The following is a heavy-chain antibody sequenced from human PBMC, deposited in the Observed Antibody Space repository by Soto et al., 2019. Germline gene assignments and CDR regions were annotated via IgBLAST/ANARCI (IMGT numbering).Heavy chain of an antibody. D-gene: IGHD4-17*01. J-gene: IGHJ4*02. V-gene: IGHV4-39*01. CDR3: ASNPPSLYGDSTHYFDY. Sequence: QLQLQESGPGLVKPSETLSLTCTVSGGSISSSSYYWGWIRQPPGKGLEWIGSIYYSGSTYYNPSIKSRVPISVDTSKNQFSLKLSSVTAADTAVYYCASNPPSLYGDSTHYFDYWGQGTLVTVSS. CDR2: IYYSGST. CDR1: GGSISSSSYY.